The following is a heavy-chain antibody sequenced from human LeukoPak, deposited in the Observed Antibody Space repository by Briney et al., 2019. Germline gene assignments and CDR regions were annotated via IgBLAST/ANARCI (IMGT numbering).Heavy chain of an antibody. V-gene: IGHV3-30-3*01. D-gene: IGHD2-15*01. CDR1: GFTFSSYD. Sequence: GGSLRLSCAASGFTFSSYDMYWVRQAPGKGLEWVAVISYDGSNKYYADSVKGRFTISRDNSKNTLYLQMNSLRAEDTAVYYCARAYCSGGSCYYYYYYGMDVWGQGTTVTVSS. CDR3: ARAYCSGGSCYYYYYYGMDV. J-gene: IGHJ6*02. CDR2: ISYDGSNK.